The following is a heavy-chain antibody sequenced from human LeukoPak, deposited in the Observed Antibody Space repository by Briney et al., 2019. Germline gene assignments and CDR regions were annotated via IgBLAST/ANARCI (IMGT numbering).Heavy chain of an antibody. Sequence: SVKVSCKASGGTFSSYAISWVRQAPGQGLGWMGRIIPILGIANYAQKFQGRVTITADKSTSTAYMELSSLRSEDTAVYYCARWRNSGYQYYFDYWGQGTLVTVSS. CDR1: GGTFSSYA. CDR3: ARWRNSGYQYYFDY. D-gene: IGHD3-22*01. CDR2: IIPILGIA. V-gene: IGHV1-69*04. J-gene: IGHJ4*02.